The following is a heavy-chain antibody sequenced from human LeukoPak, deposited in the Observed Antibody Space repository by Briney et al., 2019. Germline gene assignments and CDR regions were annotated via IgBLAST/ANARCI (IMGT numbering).Heavy chain of an antibody. Sequence: SETLSLTCAVSGYSISSGYYWGWIRQPPGKGLEWIGSIYHSGSTYYNPSLKSRVTISVDTSKNQFSLKLSSVTAADTAVYCCASLLIAAAGTGFWFDPWGQGTLVTVSS. J-gene: IGHJ5*02. D-gene: IGHD6-13*01. CDR1: GYSISSGYY. CDR3: ASLLIAAAGTGFWFDP. CDR2: IYHSGST. V-gene: IGHV4-38-2*01.